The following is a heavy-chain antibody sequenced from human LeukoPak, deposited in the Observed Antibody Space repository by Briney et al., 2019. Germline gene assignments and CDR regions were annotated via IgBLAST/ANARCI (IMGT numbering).Heavy chain of an antibody. Sequence: GGSLRLSCAVSGFTFSSYWMSWVRRAPGKGLEWVANIKQDGSEKYYVDSVKGRFTISRDNAKSSLYLQMNSLRAEDTAVYYCAREDVVVVFFDYWGQGTLVTVSS. D-gene: IGHD2-15*01. CDR3: AREDVVVVFFDY. J-gene: IGHJ4*02. V-gene: IGHV3-7*01. CDR1: GFTFSSYW. CDR2: IKQDGSEK.